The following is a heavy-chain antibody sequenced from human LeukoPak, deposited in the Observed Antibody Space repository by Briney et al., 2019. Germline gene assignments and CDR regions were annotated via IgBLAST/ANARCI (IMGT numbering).Heavy chain of an antibody. CDR3: ASQPAAVNNWFDP. Sequence: GASVKVSCKASGGTFSSYAISWMRQAPGQGLEWMGGIIPIFGTANYAQKFQGRVTITADKSTSTAYMELSSLRSEDTAVYYCASQPAAVNNWFDPWGQGTLVTVSS. V-gene: IGHV1-69*06. CDR2: IIPIFGTA. CDR1: GGTFSSYA. D-gene: IGHD2-2*01. J-gene: IGHJ5*02.